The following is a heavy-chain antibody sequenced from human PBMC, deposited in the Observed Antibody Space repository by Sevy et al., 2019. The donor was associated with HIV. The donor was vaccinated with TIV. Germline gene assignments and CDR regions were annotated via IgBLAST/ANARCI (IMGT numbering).Heavy chain of an antibody. CDR1: GFTFSSYE. D-gene: IGHD2-2*01. V-gene: IGHV3-48*03. J-gene: IGHJ6*02. CDR3: ARDNIVVVPAAMVKIYNYGMDV. Sequence: GGSLRLSCAASGFTFSSYEMNWVHQAPGKGLEWVSYISSSGSTIYYADSVKGRFTISRDNAKNSLYLQMNSLRAEDTAVYYCARDNIVVVPAAMVKIYNYGMDVWGQGTTVTVSS. CDR2: ISSSGSTI.